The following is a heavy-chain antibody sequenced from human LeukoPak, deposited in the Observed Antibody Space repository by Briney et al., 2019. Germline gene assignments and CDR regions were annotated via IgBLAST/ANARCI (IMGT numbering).Heavy chain of an antibody. V-gene: IGHV1-2*02. CDR1: GYTFTGYY. J-gene: IGHJ4*02. CDR2: INPNSGGT. D-gene: IGHD3-22*01. Sequence: ASVKVSCKASGYTFTGYYMHWVRQAPGQGLEWMGWINPNSGGTNYAQKLQGRVTMTRDTSISTAYMELSRLRSDDTAVYYCATIGYYYDSSGYAPQDYWGQGTLVTVSS. CDR3: ATIGYYYDSSGYAPQDY.